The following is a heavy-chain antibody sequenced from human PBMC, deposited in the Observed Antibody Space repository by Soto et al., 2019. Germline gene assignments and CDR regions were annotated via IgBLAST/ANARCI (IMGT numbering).Heavy chain of an antibody. CDR1: GYTFTSYG. Sequence: QVQLVQSGAEVKKPGASVKVSCKASGYTFTSYGISWVRQAPGQGLEWMGWISAYNGNTNYAQKLQGRVTMTTDTSTSTAYMELRSLRSDDTAVHYCARDRWNDYVWGSYHIDYWGQGTLVTVSS. D-gene: IGHD3-16*02. J-gene: IGHJ4*02. CDR2: ISAYNGNT. CDR3: ARDRWNDYVWGSYHIDY. V-gene: IGHV1-18*01.